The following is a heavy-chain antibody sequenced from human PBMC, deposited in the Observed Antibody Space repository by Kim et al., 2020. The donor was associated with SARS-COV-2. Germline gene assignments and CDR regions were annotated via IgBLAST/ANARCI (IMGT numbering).Heavy chain of an antibody. Sequence: GRFTISRDNAKNSLYLQMNSLRAEDTAVYYCASNTPLVRASGYYYYGMDVWGQGTTVTVSS. J-gene: IGHJ6*02. CDR3: ASNTPLVRASGYYYYGMDV. V-gene: IGHV3-11*06. D-gene: IGHD3-10*01.